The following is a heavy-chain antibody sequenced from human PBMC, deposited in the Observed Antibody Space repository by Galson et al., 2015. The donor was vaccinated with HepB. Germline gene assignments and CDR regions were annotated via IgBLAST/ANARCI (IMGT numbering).Heavy chain of an antibody. Sequence: LRLSCAASGFTFSTYWMHWVRQAPGKGLVWVSRINGDGSITNFPGSVKGRFTISRDNAKNTLFLQVDSLRAEDTAVYYCVRGSSGWFGLDYWGQGTLVTVSS. D-gene: IGHD6-19*01. J-gene: IGHJ4*02. CDR2: INGDGSIT. CDR3: VRGSSGWFGLDY. V-gene: IGHV3-74*01. CDR1: GFTFSTYW.